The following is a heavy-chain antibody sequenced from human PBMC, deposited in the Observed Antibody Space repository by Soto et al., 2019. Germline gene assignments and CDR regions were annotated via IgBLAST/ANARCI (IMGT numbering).Heavy chain of an antibody. J-gene: IGHJ4*02. V-gene: IGHV3-21*01. D-gene: IGHD6-13*01. CDR3: ARGLDVGTPSGDY. CDR2: ISSSSRYI. Sequence: EVQLVESGGGLVKPGGSLRLSCAASGFTFSSYSMNWVRQAPGKGLEWVSSISSSSRYIYYADSVKGRFTISRDNAKNSLYLQMNSLRAEDPAVYYFARGLDVGTPSGDYCGQGTLVTFSS. CDR1: GFTFSSYS.